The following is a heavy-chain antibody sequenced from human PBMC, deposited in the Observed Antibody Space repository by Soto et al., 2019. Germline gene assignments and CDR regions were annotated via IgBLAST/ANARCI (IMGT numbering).Heavy chain of an antibody. Sequence: QVQLVESGGGVVQPGRSLRLSCAASGFTFSSYGMHWVRQAPGKGLEWVAVIWYDGSNKYYADSVKGRFTISRDNSKNTLYLQMNSLRAEDTAVYYCPRGDTAMVAVDYWGQGTLVTVSS. CDR3: PRGDTAMVAVDY. D-gene: IGHD5-18*01. J-gene: IGHJ4*02. CDR2: IWYDGSNK. V-gene: IGHV3-33*01. CDR1: GFTFSSYG.